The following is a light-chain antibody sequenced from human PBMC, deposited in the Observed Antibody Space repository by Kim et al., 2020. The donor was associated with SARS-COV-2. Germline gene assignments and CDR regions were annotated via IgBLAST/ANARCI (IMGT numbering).Light chain of an antibody. V-gene: IGKV1-39*01. CDR1: QSSNTY. CDR3: QQSYSTPPT. CDR2: GAS. J-gene: IGKJ4*01. Sequence: DIQMTQSPSSLSASVGDRVTITCRASQSSNTYVNWYQQKPGKAPKLLIYGASSLQSGVPSRFSGSGSGTDFTLTISSPQPDDFATYYCQQSYSTPPTFGGGTKVDIK.